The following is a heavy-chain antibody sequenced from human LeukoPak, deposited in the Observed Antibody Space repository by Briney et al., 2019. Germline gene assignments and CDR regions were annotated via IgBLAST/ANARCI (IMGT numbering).Heavy chain of an antibody. Sequence: ASVRVSCKASGYTFTSFGISWVRQAPGQGLEWMGWISPYNGNTNYPQKVQGRITVTTDTSTSTAYMELRSLRSDDTAVSYCARDKNHYDTRGDFWGQGTLVTVSS. J-gene: IGHJ4*02. CDR3: ARDKNHYDTRGDF. CDR1: GYTFTSFG. CDR2: ISPYNGNT. D-gene: IGHD3-22*01. V-gene: IGHV1-18*01.